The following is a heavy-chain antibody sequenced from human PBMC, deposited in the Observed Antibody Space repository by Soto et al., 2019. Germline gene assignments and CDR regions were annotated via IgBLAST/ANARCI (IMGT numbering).Heavy chain of an antibody. J-gene: IGHJ4*02. CDR1: GGSISSYY. Sequence: WETLSLTCTVSGGSISSYYWSWIRQPPGKGLEWIGYIYYSGSTNYNPSLKSRVTISVDTSKNQFSLKLSSVTAADTAVYYCASLTRGSYYDYWGQGTLVTVS. CDR3: ASLTRGSYYDY. CDR2: IYYSGST. V-gene: IGHV4-59*08. D-gene: IGHD3-10*01.